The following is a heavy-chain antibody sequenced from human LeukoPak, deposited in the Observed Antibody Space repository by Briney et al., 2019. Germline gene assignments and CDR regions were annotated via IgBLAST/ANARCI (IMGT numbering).Heavy chain of an antibody. D-gene: IGHD3-9*01. CDR1: GGSIGSGGYY. Sequence: PSQTLSLTCTVSGGSIGSGGYYWSWIRQHPGKGLEWIGYIYYSGSTYYNPSLKSRVTISVDTSKNQFSLKLSSVTAADTAVYYCARSHYDILTGYSNWFDPWGQGTLVTVSS. CDR3: ARSHYDILTGYSNWFDP. CDR2: IYYSGST. J-gene: IGHJ5*02. V-gene: IGHV4-31*03.